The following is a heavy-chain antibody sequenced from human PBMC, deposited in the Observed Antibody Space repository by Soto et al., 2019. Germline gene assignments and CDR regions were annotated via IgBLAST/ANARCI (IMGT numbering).Heavy chain of an antibody. Sequence: XSVKVSCKASGYSFTSYVIYWVRQAPGQRLEWMGWINAGNGNTKSSRKFQARVTITSDTSASTAYMELSSLRSEDTAVYFCARGVENIVVVLDVFGYYGMDVWGQGTTVTVSS. D-gene: IGHD2-2*01. CDR3: ARGVENIVVVLDVFGYYGMDV. CDR2: INAGNGNT. J-gene: IGHJ6*02. CDR1: GYSFTSYV. V-gene: IGHV1-3*01.